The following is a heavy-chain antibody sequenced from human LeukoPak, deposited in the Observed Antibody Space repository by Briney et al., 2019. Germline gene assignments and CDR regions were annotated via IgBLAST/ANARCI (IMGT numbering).Heavy chain of an antibody. D-gene: IGHD1-14*01. CDR2: ISSSGSTI. CDR1: GFTFSSYE. J-gene: IGHJ4*02. Sequence: PGGSLRLSCAASGFTFSSYEMNWVRQAPGKGLEWVSYISSSGSTIYYADSVKGRFTISRDNAKNSLYLQMNSLRAEDTAVYYCTRPDDYGDYWGQGTLVTVSS. V-gene: IGHV3-48*03. CDR3: TRPDDYGDY.